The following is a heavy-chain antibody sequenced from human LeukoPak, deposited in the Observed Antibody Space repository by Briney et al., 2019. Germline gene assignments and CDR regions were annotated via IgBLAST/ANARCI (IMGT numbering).Heavy chain of an antibody. CDR2: IIPIFGIA. D-gene: IGHD6-13*01. CDR3: ARGGGIAAAGTDYFDY. Sequence: SVKVSCKASGGTFSSYAISWVRQAPGQGLGWMGRIIPIFGIANYAQKFQGRVTITADKSTSTAYMELSSLRSEDTAVYYCARGGGIAAAGTDYFDYWGQGTLVTVSS. J-gene: IGHJ4*02. V-gene: IGHV1-69*04. CDR1: GGTFSSYA.